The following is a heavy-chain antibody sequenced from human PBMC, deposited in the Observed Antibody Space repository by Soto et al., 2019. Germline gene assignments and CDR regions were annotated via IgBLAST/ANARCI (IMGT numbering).Heavy chain of an antibody. CDR2: ISKSSSVI. CDR1: GSTFSSSE. Sequence: PGGYLRLSCAASGSTFSSSEMHWVRQAPGKGLEWISYISKSSSVIYYADSVKGRFTISRDNAKNLLYLQMNSLRAEDTAVYYCAIALLGYTKVTFAHRGQGTLVTGSS. J-gene: IGHJ4*02. V-gene: IGHV3-48*03. D-gene: IGHD5-12*01. CDR3: AIALLGYTKVTFAH.